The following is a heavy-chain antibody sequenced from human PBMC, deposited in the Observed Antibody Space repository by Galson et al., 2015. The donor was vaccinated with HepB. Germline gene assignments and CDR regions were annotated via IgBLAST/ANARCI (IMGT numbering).Heavy chain of an antibody. CDR3: ARGAHYDSTGYYYAY. D-gene: IGHD3-22*01. J-gene: IGHJ4*02. CDR1: GGTFSNYA. CDR2: IIPIFGTA. Sequence: SVKVSCKASGGTFSNYAISWVRQAPGQGLEWMGGIIPIFGTANYAQKFQGRVTITADESTRTAYMEVSSLRSEDTAMYYCARGAHYDSTGYYYAYWGQGTLVTVTS. V-gene: IGHV1-69*13.